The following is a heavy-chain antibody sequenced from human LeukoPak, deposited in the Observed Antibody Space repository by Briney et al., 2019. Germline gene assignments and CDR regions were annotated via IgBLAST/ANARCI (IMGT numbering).Heavy chain of an antibody. J-gene: IGHJ4*02. CDR3: AREDDYGDYVGY. CDR2: ISYDGSNK. D-gene: IGHD4-17*01. V-gene: IGHV3-30-3*01. CDR1: GFTFNSYA. Sequence: GRSLRLSCAASGFTFNSYAMHWVRQAPGKGLEWVAVISYDGSNKYYADSVKGRFTISRDNSKNTLYLQMNSLRAEDTAVYYCAREDDYGDYVGYWGQGTLVTVSS.